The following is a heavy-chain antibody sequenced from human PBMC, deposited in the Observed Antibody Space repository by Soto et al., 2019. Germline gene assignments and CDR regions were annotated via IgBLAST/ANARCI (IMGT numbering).Heavy chain of an antibody. D-gene: IGHD6-6*01. CDR2: IWYDGSNK. Sequence: PGGSLRLSCAASGFTFSSYGMHWVRQAPGKGLEWVAVIWYDGSNKYYADSVKGRFTISRDNSKNTLYLQMNSLRAEDTAVYYCARDLDTYSSSFPGLIDYWGQGTLVTVSS. CDR1: GFTFSSYG. V-gene: IGHV3-33*01. J-gene: IGHJ4*02. CDR3: ARDLDTYSSSFPGLIDY.